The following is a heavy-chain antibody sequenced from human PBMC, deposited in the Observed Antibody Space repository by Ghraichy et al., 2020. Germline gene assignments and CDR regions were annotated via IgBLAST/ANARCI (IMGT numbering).Heavy chain of an antibody. CDR3: ARGYDFWRGSNWFDP. D-gene: IGHD3/OR15-3a*01. CDR2: ILYTGST. Sequence: SETLSLTCTVSGDSVSSASFYWTWIRQPPGKGLEWIGFILYTGSTTYNPSLKSRVTISLDTSKNQFSLKVNSVTPEDTAVYFCARGYDFWRGSNWFDPWGQGTLVTVSS. CDR1: GDSVSSASFY. V-gene: IGHV4-61*01. J-gene: IGHJ5*02.